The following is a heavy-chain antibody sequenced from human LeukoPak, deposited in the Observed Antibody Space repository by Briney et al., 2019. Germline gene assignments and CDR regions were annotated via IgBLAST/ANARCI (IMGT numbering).Heavy chain of an antibody. V-gene: IGHV3-23*01. CDR2: ISGSGGKT. J-gene: IGHJ4*02. D-gene: IGHD3-3*01. CDR1: GFTFSTYA. Sequence: GGSLRLSCAASGFTFSTYAMSWVRQAPVKGLEGVSGISGSGGKTFYTDAVKGRFTISRDNSKNTVYLQMNSLRVEDTAVYHCAKVPFGVEAPRAFDYWGQGTVVTVSS. CDR3: AKVPFGVEAPRAFDY.